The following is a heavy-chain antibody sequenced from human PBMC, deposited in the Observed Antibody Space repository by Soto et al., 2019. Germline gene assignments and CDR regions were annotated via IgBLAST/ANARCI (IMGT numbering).Heavy chain of an antibody. D-gene: IGHD2-15*01. CDR3: ARLVTATQHYYYGMDV. CDR2: TSSSGTTT. Sequence: PGGSLRLSCAASGFTFSDYYMIWIRQAPGKGLEWMSYTSSSGTTTKYADSVKGRFTISRDNARKSLYLQMNSLRVEDTAVYYCARLVTATQHYYYGMDVWGHGTAVTVSS. V-gene: IGHV3-11*01. J-gene: IGHJ6*02. CDR1: GFTFSDYY.